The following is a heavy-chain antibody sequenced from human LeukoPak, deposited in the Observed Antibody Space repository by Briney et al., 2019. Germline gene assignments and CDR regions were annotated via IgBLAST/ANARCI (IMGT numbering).Heavy chain of an antibody. CDR1: GGSISSYY. CDR2: IYYSGST. D-gene: IGHD3-9*01. CDR3: ARHGIYYDILSGYSPTYYFDY. V-gene: IGHV4-59*08. Sequence: SETLSLTCTVSGGSISSYYWSWIRQPPGKGLEWIGYIYYSGSTNYNPSLKSRVTISVDTSKNQFSLKLSSVTAADTAVYYCARHGIYYDILSGYSPTYYFDYWGQGTLVTVSS. J-gene: IGHJ4*02.